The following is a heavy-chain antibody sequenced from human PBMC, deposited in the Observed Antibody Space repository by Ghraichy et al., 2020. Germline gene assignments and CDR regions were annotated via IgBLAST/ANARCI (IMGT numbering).Heavy chain of an antibody. Sequence: ESLNISCTVSGGSIRGGYYWSWLRQPPGRGLEWIGYIHYSGITHYNPSYESRVTFSVDTSNNHFSLNLTSVTAADTATYYCARGFNLGYCSSSPCPFWSFDPLGRGTLVSVSS. J-gene: IGHJ2*01. D-gene: IGHD2-15*01. CDR2: IHYSGIT. V-gene: IGHV4-59*12. CDR1: GGSIRGGYY. CDR3: ARGFNLGYCSSSPCPFWSFDP.